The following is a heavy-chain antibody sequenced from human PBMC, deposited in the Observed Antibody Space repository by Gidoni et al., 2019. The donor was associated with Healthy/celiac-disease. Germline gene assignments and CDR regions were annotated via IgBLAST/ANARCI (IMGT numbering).Heavy chain of an antibody. CDR3: ARVISVASYDSSGYYYVLDAFDI. CDR2: IIPIFGTA. CDR1: GGTFSSYA. Sequence: QVQLVQSGAEVKKPGSSVKVSCKASGGTFSSYAISWVRQAPGQGLEWMGGIIPIFGTANYAQKFQGRVTITADESTSTAYMELSSLRSEDTAVYYCARVISVASYDSSGYYYVLDAFDIWGQGTMVTVSS. V-gene: IGHV1-69*01. D-gene: IGHD3-22*01. J-gene: IGHJ3*02.